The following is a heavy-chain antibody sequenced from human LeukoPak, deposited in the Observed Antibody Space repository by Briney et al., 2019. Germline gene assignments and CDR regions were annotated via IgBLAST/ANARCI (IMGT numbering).Heavy chain of an antibody. D-gene: IGHD5-18*01. Sequence: SETLSLTCAVYGGPFSGYYWSWIRQPPGKGLEWIGEINHSGSTNYNPSLKSRVTISVDTSKNQFSLKLSSVTAADTAVYYCARHAPGYSNINWFDPWGQGTLVTVSS. V-gene: IGHV4-34*01. CDR3: ARHAPGYSNINWFDP. CDR2: INHSGST. CDR1: GGPFSGYY. J-gene: IGHJ5*02.